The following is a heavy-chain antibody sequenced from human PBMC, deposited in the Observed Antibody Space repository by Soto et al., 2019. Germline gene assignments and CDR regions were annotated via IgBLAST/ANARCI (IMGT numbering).Heavy chain of an antibody. CDR3: ARDNFYVDYQLAYFDY. CDR1: GYTLASSS. V-gene: IGHV1-18*01. CDR2: ISADNGNT. D-gene: IGHD4-17*01. J-gene: IGHJ4*02. Sequence: KACGYTLASSSISSARQSSGKGLEWMGWISADNGNTNYAQNLQGRVTMTTDTSTSTAYMELRSLRSDDTAVYYCARDNFYVDYQLAYFDYWGQGTPVTVSS.